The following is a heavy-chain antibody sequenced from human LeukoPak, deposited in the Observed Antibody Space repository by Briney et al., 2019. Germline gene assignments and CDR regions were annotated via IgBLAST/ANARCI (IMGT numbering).Heavy chain of an antibody. V-gene: IGHV1-69*05. J-gene: IGHJ4*02. CDR2: IILIFGTA. D-gene: IGHD5-18*01. CDR3: ARGDVYSYGPLGY. Sequence: GASVKVSCKASGGTFSSYAISWVRQAAGQGLEWMGGIILIFGTANYAQKFQGRVTITTYESTSTAYMELSSLRSGDTAVYYWARGDVYSYGPLGYWGQGTLVTVSS. CDR1: GGTFSSYA.